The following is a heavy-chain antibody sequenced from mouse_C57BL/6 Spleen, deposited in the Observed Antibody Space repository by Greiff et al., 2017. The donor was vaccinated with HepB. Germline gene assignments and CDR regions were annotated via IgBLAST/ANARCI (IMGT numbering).Heavy chain of an antibody. V-gene: IGHV1-64*01. Sequence: VQLQQPGAELVMPGASVKLSCKASGYTFTSYWMHWVKQRPGQGLEWIGMIHPNSGSTNYNEKFKSKATLTVDKSSSTAYMQLSSLTSEDSAVYYCARNLLEYAMDYWGQGTSVTVSS. D-gene: IGHD6-1*01. J-gene: IGHJ4*01. CDR3: ARNLLEYAMDY. CDR1: GYTFTSYW. CDR2: IHPNSGST.